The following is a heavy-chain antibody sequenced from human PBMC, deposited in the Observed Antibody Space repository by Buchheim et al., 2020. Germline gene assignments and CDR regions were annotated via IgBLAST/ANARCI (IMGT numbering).Heavy chain of an antibody. V-gene: IGHV3-48*03. CDR2: ISSSCSTI. Sequence: EVQLVESGGGLIQPGGSLRLSCAASGFTFSSYEMNWVRQAPGMGLEWVSYISSSCSTIYYADSVKCRFTISRDNAKNSLYLPMNSMRGEDTAVYYCARGKESELLWFGEIGPFDYWGEGTL. CDR1: GFTFSSYE. CDR3: ARGKESELLWFGEIGPFDY. D-gene: IGHD3-10*01. J-gene: IGHJ4*02.